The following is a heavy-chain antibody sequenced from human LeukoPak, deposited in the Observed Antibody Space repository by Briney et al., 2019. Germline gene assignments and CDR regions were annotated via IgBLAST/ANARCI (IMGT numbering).Heavy chain of an antibody. Sequence: GESLKISCKGSGYSFTSYWIGWVRKMPGKGLEWMGIIYPGDSDRRYRPSFQGQVTISADKSISTAYLQWSSLQASDTAIYYCTRGDGYNFDYWGQGTLVTVSS. D-gene: IGHD5-24*01. CDR1: GYSFTSYW. V-gene: IGHV5-51*01. J-gene: IGHJ4*02. CDR3: TRGDGYNFDY. CDR2: IYPGDSDR.